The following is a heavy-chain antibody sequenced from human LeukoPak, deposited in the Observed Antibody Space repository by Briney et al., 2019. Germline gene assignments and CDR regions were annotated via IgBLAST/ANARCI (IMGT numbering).Heavy chain of an antibody. CDR2: IYPGDSDT. J-gene: IGHJ4*02. V-gene: IGHV5-51*01. CDR3: AKVNSGTYSGYFDY. CDR1: GYSFTNYW. Sequence: GESLKISCKGSGYSFTNYWIGWVRQMPGKGLEWMGIIYPGDSDTRYSPSFQGQVTISADKSISTAYLQWSSLKASDTAMYYCAKVNSGTYSGYFDYWGQGTLSPSPQ. D-gene: IGHD1-26*01.